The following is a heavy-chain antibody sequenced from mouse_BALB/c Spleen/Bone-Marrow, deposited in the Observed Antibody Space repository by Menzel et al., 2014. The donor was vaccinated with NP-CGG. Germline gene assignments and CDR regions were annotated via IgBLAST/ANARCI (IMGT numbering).Heavy chain of an antibody. CDR2: INPDSSTI. D-gene: IGHD2-13*01. J-gene: IGHJ2*01. Sequence: EVKLQESGGGLVQPGGSLKLSCAASRFDFSRYWMSWVRQAPGKGLEWIGEINPDSSTINYPPSLKDKFIISRDNAKNTLYLQMSEVRSEDTALYYCARVTFPYFDYWGQGTTLTVSS. V-gene: IGHV4-1*02. CDR3: ARVTFPYFDY. CDR1: RFDFSRYW.